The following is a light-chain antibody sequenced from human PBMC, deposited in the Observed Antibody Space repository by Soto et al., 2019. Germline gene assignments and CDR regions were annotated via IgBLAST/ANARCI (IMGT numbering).Light chain of an antibody. CDR1: SSDVGGYGL. CDR2: EVS. CDR3: CSYAGADIFVV. Sequence: QSVLTQPASVSGSPGQSITLSCTGSSSDVGGYGLVSWYQQHPGQAPRLIIYEVSKRPAGVSNRYSGSKSGHTASLTISGLLAEDEADYYCCSYAGADIFVVFGGGTQLTVL. V-gene: IGLV2-23*02. J-gene: IGLJ2*01.